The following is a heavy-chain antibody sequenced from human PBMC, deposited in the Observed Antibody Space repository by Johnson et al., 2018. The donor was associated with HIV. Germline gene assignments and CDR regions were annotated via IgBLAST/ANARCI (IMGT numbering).Heavy chain of an antibody. V-gene: IGHV3-33*06. Sequence: QVQLVESGGGVVQPGRSLTLSCAASAFSISTYGMHWVRQAPGKGLVWVTGFWYDGSNKQWGESVKGRLTISRDNSKNTLYLKMNSLQAEDTAVSSCAKDQERLLWFGTGGIWGQGTMVTVSS. D-gene: IGHD3-10*01. J-gene: IGHJ3*02. CDR1: AFSISTYG. CDR2: FWYDGSNK. CDR3: AKDQERLLWFGTGGI.